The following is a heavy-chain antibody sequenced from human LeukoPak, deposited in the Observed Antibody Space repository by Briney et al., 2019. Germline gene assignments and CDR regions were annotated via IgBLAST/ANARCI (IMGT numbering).Heavy chain of an antibody. V-gene: IGHV4-59*08. D-gene: IGHD6-13*01. CDR2: IYYSGYT. J-gene: IGHJ4*02. CDR3: ARLYSSSWYFDY. Sequence: SETLSLTCTVSGGSINSYYWSWIRQLPGKGLEWIGYIYYSGYTNYNPSLKSRVTISVDTSKNQFSLKVTSVTAADTAVYYCARLYSSSWYFDYWGQGSLVTVSS. CDR1: GGSINSYY.